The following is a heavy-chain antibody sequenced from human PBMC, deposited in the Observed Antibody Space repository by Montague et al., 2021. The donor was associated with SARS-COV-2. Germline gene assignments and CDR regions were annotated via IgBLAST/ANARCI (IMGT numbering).Heavy chain of an antibody. CDR1: SGSFSDYY. D-gene: IGHD3-3*01. CDR2: INHTGSA. V-gene: IGHV4-34*01. CDR3: ARGQVTISGVLIFIPAAGHLVV. Sequence: SETLSLTCAVYSGSFSDYYWTWIRQSPGKGLEWIGEINHTGSATYNPSLKGRATLSRDTSKNQFSLKLQSVTPADTAVYYCARGQVTISGVLIFIPAAGHLVVWGRGTSVTVSS. J-gene: IGHJ3*01.